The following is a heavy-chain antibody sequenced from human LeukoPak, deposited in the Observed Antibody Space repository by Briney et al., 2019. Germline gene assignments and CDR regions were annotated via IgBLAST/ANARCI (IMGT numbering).Heavy chain of an antibody. CDR1: GMTFERHG. J-gene: IGHJ4*02. V-gene: IGHV3-33*01. CDR3: ARTRSGYLN. Sequence: GGSLRLSCAVSGMTFERHGMHWVRQPPGKGLEWLAFIKYDGSRTDYEDSVKGRFTVSRDNAKNSLYLQMNSLRAEDTAVYYCARTRSGYLNWGQGTLVTVSS. CDR2: IKYDGSRT. D-gene: IGHD3-3*01.